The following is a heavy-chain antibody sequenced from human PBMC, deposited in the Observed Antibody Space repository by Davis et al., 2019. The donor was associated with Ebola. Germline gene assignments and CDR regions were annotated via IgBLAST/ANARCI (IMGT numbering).Heavy chain of an antibody. J-gene: IGHJ4*02. Sequence: PSETLSLTCAVSGGSFSDYYWGWVRQSPGKGLEWVAEINYRGDTAYNPSLKSRVTISIDTSKMEFSLNLVSFTAADTAIYYCATLHQIRGRTCFDSWGQGNLVVVSS. CDR1: GGSFSDYY. V-gene: IGHV4-34*01. CDR2: INYRGDT. CDR3: ATLHQIRGRTCFDS. D-gene: IGHD1/OR15-1a*01.